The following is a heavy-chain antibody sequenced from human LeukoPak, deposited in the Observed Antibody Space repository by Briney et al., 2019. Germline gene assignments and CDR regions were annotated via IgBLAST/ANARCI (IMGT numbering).Heavy chain of an antibody. CDR2: ISAYNGNT. CDR1: GYTFTSYG. D-gene: IGHD6-13*01. J-gene: IGHJ4*02. V-gene: IGHV1-18*01. CDR3: ARVELYSSSWYFDY. Sequence: GASVKVSCKASGYTFTSYGISWVRQAPGQGLEWMGWISAYNGNTNYAQKLQGRVTMTTDTSTSTAYMELRSLRSDDTAVYYCARVELYSSSWYFDYWGQGTLVTVSS.